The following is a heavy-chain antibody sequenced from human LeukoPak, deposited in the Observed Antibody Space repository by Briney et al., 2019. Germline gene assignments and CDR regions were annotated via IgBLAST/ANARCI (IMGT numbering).Heavy chain of an antibody. J-gene: IGHJ4*02. CDR1: GFTFGSFG. D-gene: IGHD6-6*01. CDR3: AKDKSSSSSSGLKYYFDY. Sequence: GGSLRLSCAASGFTFGSFGMNWVRQAPGRGLEWVSYISSSGNAIYYADSVKGRFTVSRDNAKNTLYLQMNNLRAEDTAVYYCAKDKSSSSSSGLKYYFDYWGQGTLVTVSS. V-gene: IGHV3-48*01. CDR2: ISSSGNAI.